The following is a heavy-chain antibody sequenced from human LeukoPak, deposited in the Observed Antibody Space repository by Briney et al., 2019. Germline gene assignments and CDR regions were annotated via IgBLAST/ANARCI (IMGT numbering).Heavy chain of an antibody. J-gene: IGHJ4*02. CDR1: GFPVSSNF. Sequence: PGGSVRLSCAVSGFPVSSNFMSWVRQAPGKGLQSVSIMFSGGTTDYADSVRGRFSISRDSSQNTVSLQMNSPRVEDTAVYYCARGAGSGRPLDKWGQGTLVTVSS. CDR2: MFSGGTT. V-gene: IGHV3-53*01. CDR3: ARGAGSGRPLDK. D-gene: IGHD6-19*01.